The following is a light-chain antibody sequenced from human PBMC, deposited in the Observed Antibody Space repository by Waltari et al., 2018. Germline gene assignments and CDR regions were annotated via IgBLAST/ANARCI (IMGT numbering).Light chain of an antibody. J-gene: IGLJ2*01. CDR3: SSYTSNSTRV. V-gene: IGLV2-14*03. Sequence: QSALTQAASVSGSPGQSITISCTGTSSDVGSYNYVAWYQQHPGKAPKLIIYDVSNRPSGVSNRFSGSKSGNTASLTISGLQAEDEADYYCSSYTSNSTRVFGGGTKLTVL. CDR2: DVS. CDR1: SSDVGSYNY.